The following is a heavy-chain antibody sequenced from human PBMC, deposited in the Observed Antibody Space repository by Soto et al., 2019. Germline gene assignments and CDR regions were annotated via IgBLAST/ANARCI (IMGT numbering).Heavy chain of an antibody. CDR3: ARDRIAAATAIPTNYYHGMDD. V-gene: IGHV4-30-4*01. J-gene: IGHJ6*02. CDR2: IYYSGST. Sequence: PSETLSLTCTVSGGSISSGDYYWSWVRQPPGKGLEWIGYIYYSGSTYYNPSLKSRVTISVDTSKNQFSLKLSSVTAADTAVYYCARDRIAAATAIPTNYYHGMDDWGQGTTVTASS. CDR1: GGSISSGDYY. D-gene: IGHD6-13*01.